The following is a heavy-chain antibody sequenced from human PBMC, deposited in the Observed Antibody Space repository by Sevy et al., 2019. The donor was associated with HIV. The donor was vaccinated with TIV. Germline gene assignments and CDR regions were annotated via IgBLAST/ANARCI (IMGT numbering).Heavy chain of an antibody. CDR3: AMGPLVTPVDWLDS. V-gene: IGHV5-51*01. J-gene: IGHJ5*01. Sequence: GESLKISCKGSGYTFSSFWIGWARQMPGKGLEWMGIIFPGNSDTRYSPSFQGQVTISVDKATSTAYLQWSSLKASDTAVYYCAMGPLVTPVDWLDSWGQGTLVTVSS. CDR2: IFPGNSDT. CDR1: GYTFSSFW. D-gene: IGHD3-9*01.